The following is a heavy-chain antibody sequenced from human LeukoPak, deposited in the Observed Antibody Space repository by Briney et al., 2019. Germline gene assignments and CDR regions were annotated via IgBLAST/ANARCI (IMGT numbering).Heavy chain of an antibody. CDR2: IYHSGST. D-gene: IGHD3-10*01. CDR1: GYSISSGYY. V-gene: IGHV4-38-2*02. Sequence: PSETLSLTCTVSGYSISSGYYWGWIRQPPGKGLEWIGSIYHSGSTYYNPSLKSRVTISVDTSKNQFSLKLSSVTAADTAVYYCARVNYYGSGSYKSGGYWGQGTLVTVSS. J-gene: IGHJ4*02. CDR3: ARVNYYGSGSYKSGGY.